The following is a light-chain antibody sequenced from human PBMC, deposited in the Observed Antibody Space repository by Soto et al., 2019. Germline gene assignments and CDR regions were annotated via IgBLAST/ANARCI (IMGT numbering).Light chain of an antibody. J-gene: IGLJ2*01. Sequence: QSALTQPRSVSGSPGQSVTISCTGTSSHVGGDNYVSWYQQHPGKAPKLTIYDVSKRPSGVPDCFSGSKSGNTASLTISSLQDEDEADHYCCSYAGSNTFVFGGGTKLTVL. CDR3: CSYAGSNTFV. V-gene: IGLV2-11*01. CDR1: SSHVGGDNY. CDR2: DVS.